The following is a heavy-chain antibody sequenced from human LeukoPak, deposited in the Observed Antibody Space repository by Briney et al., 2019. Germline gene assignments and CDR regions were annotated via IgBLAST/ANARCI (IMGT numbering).Heavy chain of an antibody. V-gene: IGHV3-21*01. J-gene: IGHJ6*02. Sequence: GGSLRLSCAASGFTFSSYSMNWVRQAPGKGLEGVSSISSSSSYIYYADSVKGRFTISRDNAKNSLYLQMNSLRAEDTAVYYCARDGRITIFSGMDVWGQGTTVTVSS. D-gene: IGHD3-3*01. CDR1: GFTFSSYS. CDR2: ISSSSSYI. CDR3: ARDGRITIFSGMDV.